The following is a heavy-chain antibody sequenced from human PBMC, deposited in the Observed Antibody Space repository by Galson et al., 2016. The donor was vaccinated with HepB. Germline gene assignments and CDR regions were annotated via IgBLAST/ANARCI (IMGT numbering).Heavy chain of an antibody. CDR3: AHLRGWLAGEY. J-gene: IGHJ4*02. V-gene: IGHV2-5*01. CDR2: IYWNDDT. CDR1: GFSLTDTAVG. D-gene: IGHD6-19*01. Sequence: PALVKPTQSLTLTCSFSGFSLTDTAVGVGWIRQPPGKALEWLGLIYWNDDTQYSASLKSRLTITKDTSKNQVVLTLTNMDPVDTATYYCAHLRGWLAGEYWGQGTLVTVSS.